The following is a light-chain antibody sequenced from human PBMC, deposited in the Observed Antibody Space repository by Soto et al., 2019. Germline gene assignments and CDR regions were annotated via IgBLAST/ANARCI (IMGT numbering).Light chain of an antibody. J-gene: IGLJ3*02. CDR1: SADVGGYNY. CDR3: ASYTSDSTWV. Sequence: QSALTQPASVSGSPGQSITVSCAGTSADVGGYNYVSWYQHHPGKAPKLLIYEVTHRPSGVSDRFSASKSASTASLTISGLQAEDEADYYCASYTSDSTWVFGGGTQLTVL. V-gene: IGLV2-14*01. CDR2: EVT.